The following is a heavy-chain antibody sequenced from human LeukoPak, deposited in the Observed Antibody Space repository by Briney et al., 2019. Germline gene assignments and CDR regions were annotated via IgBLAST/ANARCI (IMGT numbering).Heavy chain of an antibody. CDR3: ARDPPGIAASVSGG. V-gene: IGHV3-53*01. CDR1: GFTVSNDY. D-gene: IGHD6-13*01. Sequence: GGSLRLSCKASGFTVSNDYMNWVRQAPGKGLEWVALIYSGGTTNYADSVKGRFTISRDNSKNTLYLQMTNVRVEDTAVYYCARDPPGIAASVSGGWGQGTLVTVSS. CDR2: IYSGGTT. J-gene: IGHJ4*02.